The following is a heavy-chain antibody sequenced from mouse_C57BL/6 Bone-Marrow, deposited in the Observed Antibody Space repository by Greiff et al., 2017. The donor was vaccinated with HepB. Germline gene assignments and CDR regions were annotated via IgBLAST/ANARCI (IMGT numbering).Heavy chain of an antibody. J-gene: IGHJ2*01. Sequence: QVHVKQSGAELVRPGASVKLSCKASGYTFTDYYINWVKQRPGQGLEWIARIYPGSGNTYYNEKFKGKATLTAEKSSSTAYMQLSSLTSEDSAVYFCAREGTGYYFDYWGQGTTLTVSS. D-gene: IGHD4-1*01. CDR2: IYPGSGNT. CDR3: AREGTGYYFDY. V-gene: IGHV1-76*01. CDR1: GYTFTDYY.